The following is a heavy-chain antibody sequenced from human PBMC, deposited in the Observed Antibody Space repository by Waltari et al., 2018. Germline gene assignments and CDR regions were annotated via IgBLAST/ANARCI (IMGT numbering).Heavy chain of an antibody. J-gene: IGHJ4*02. D-gene: IGHD6-6*01. CDR1: GYTFTGYY. CDR3: ASFPGIAARDY. Sequence: QVQLVQSGAEVKKPGASVKVSCKASGYTFTGYYMHWVRQAPGQGLEWMGWINPKSGGTNYAQKFQGRVTMTRDTSISTAYMELSRLRSDDTAVYYCASFPGIAARDYWGQGTLVIVSS. V-gene: IGHV1-2*02. CDR2: INPKSGGT.